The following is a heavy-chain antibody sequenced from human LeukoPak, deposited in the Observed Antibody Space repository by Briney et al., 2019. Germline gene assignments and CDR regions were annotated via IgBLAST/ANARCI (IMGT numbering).Heavy chain of an antibody. D-gene: IGHD6-19*01. Sequence: SETLSLTCTVSGGSISSSSYYWGWIRQPPGKGLEWIGSIYYSGSTYYNPSLKSRVTISVDTSKNQLSLKLSSVTAADTAVYYCARHLGGYSSGSDYWGQGTLVTVSS. CDR1: GGSISSSSYY. CDR3: ARHLGGYSSGSDY. J-gene: IGHJ4*02. CDR2: IYYSGST. V-gene: IGHV4-39*01.